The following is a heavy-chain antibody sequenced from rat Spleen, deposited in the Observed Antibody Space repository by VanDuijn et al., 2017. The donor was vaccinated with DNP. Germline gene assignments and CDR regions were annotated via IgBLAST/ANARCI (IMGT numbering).Heavy chain of an antibody. V-gene: IGHV3-1*01. CDR2: ISYSGST. CDR3: ARWSRYFDY. Sequence: EVQLQESGTGLVKPSQSLSLTCSVTGFTITSNYWGWIRKFPGNKMEYIGHISYSGSTNYNPSPKSRFSITRDTSKNQFFLQLNSVTTEDTATYYCARWSRYFDYWGHGVMVTVSS. J-gene: IGHJ2*01. CDR1: GFTITSNY.